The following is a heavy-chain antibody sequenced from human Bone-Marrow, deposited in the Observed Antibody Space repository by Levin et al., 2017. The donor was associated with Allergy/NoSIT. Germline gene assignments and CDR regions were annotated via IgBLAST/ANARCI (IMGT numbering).Heavy chain of an antibody. CDR3: ARATSRLRYSSSWYLARLSYFDY. J-gene: IGHJ4*02. CDR1: GYTFTSYA. V-gene: IGHV1-3*01. Sequence: ASVKVSCKASGYTFTSYAMHWVRQAPGQRLEWMGWINAGNGNTKYSQKFQGRVTITRDTSASTAYMELSSLRSEDTAVYYCARATSRLRYSSSWYLARLSYFDYWGQGTLVTVSS. D-gene: IGHD6-13*01. CDR2: INAGNGNT.